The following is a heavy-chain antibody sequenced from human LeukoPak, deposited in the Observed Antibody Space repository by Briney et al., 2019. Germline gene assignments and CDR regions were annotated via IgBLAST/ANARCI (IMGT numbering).Heavy chain of an antibody. CDR2: IKSGGDAT. CDR3: ARPEWEPTPEYFQH. CDR1: GFTFSSYA. J-gene: IGHJ1*01. D-gene: IGHD1-26*01. V-gene: IGHV3-23*01. Sequence: GGSLRLSCAASGFTFSSYAMTWVRQAPGKGLEWVSAIKSGGDATYYADSVKGRFTISRDNSKNTLYLQMNSLRAEDTAVYYCARPEWEPTPEYFQHWGQGTLVTVSS.